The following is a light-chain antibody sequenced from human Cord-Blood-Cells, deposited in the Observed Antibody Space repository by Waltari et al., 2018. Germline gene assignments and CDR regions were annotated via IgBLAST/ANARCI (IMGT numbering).Light chain of an antibody. V-gene: IGKV1-39*01. Sequence: DIQMTQSPSSLSASVGDRVTITCRASQSISSYLNWYQQKPGKAPKLLIYAASSLQSGVPSRFSGSGAGTDFTLTISSLQPEDVATYYCQQSYSTPPLPFGGGTKVEIK. CDR3: QQSYSTPPLP. CDR2: AAS. CDR1: QSISSY. J-gene: IGKJ4*01.